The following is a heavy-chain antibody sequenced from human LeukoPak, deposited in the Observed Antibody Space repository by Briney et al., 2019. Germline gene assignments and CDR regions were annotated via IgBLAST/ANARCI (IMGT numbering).Heavy chain of an antibody. D-gene: IGHD6-19*01. Sequence: GGSLRLSCAASGVTFNNYAMSWVRQSQGKGLEWVSTISGSAAYIYYADSVKGRFSISRDNSRKTLYLQMNGLRAEDTAVYYCAKEADSSGWYVDHWGQGTLVTVSS. CDR2: ISGSAAYI. V-gene: IGHV3-23*01. J-gene: IGHJ4*02. CDR1: GVTFNNYA. CDR3: AKEADSSGWYVDH.